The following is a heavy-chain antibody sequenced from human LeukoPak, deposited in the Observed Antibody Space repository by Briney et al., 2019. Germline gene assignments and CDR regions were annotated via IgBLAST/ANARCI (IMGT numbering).Heavy chain of an antibody. Sequence: PSETLSLTCAVSGGSISSSNWWSWVRQPPGKGLEWIGEIYHSGSTNYNPSLKSRVTISVDKSKNQFSLKLSSVTAADTAVYYCAREGMTTVTTRAFDIWGQGTMVTVSS. J-gene: IGHJ3*02. CDR2: IYHSGST. CDR3: AREGMTTVTTRAFDI. V-gene: IGHV4-4*02. D-gene: IGHD4-17*01. CDR1: GGSISSSNW.